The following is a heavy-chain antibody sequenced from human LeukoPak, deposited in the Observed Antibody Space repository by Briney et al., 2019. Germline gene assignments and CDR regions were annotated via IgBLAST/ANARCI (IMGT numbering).Heavy chain of an antibody. Sequence: SETLSLTCAVSGGSISPYYWTWVRQPPGKGLEWIGNIYYSGSTDSNPSLKSRVTFSVDTSKSQFSLKLSSVTAADTAVYYCARHDNRGYFSLQYWGQGALVTVSS. CDR2: IYYSGST. D-gene: IGHD3-22*01. V-gene: IGHV4-59*08. CDR1: GGSISPYY. J-gene: IGHJ4*02. CDR3: ARHDNRGYFSLQY.